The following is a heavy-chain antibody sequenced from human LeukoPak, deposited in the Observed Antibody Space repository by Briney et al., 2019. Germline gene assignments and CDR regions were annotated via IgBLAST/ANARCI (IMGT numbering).Heavy chain of an antibody. J-gene: IGHJ4*02. D-gene: IGHD3-22*01. CDR1: GFTFSSYA. CDR3: AKVIVVVITVFDY. Sequence: GGSLRLSCAASGFTFSSYAMSWVRQAPGKGLEWVSAISGSGGSTYYADSVKGRFTISRDNSKNTLYLQMDSLRAEDTAVYYCAKVIVVVITVFDYWGQGTLVTVSS. CDR2: ISGSGGST. V-gene: IGHV3-23*01.